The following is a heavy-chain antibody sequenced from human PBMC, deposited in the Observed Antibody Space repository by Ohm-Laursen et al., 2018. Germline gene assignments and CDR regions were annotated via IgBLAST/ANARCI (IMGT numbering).Heavy chain of an antibody. J-gene: IGHJ4*02. CDR2: INWDGASS. CDR1: GLTFDDYG. Sequence: SLRLSCAATGLTFDDYGMSWVRQAPGKGLEWVSGINWDGASSGYADSVRGRFTISRDNAKNSLYLQMNSLRAEDTAVYYCARDSSGSGGDSDYWGQGTLVTVSS. V-gene: IGHV3-20*04. D-gene: IGHD3-10*01. CDR3: ARDSSGSGGDSDY.